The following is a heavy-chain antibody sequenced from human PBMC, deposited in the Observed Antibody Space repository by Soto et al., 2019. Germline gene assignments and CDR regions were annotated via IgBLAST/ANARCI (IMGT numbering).Heavy chain of an antibody. CDR3: ARTPFQMASAGSYYFDH. CDR1: GGTFSNYA. CDR2: IIPLFDSI. V-gene: IGHV1-69*06. D-gene: IGHD1-26*01. Sequence: QVQLVQSGAELRKPGSSVRVSCKASGGTFSNYAVSWVHQTPGHGLQWMGGIIPLFDSIKYAQNFQGRVTITSDKSTPTVYMELSNLRSEDTAVYYCARTPFQMASAGSYYFDHWGQGTLVTVST. J-gene: IGHJ4*02.